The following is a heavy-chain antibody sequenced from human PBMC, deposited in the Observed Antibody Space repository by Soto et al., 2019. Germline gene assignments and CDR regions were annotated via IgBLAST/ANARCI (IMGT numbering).Heavy chain of an antibody. D-gene: IGHD2-15*01. Sequence: GGSLRLSCAASGFTFSSYSMNWVRQAPGKGLEWVSSISSSSSYIYYADSVKGRFTISRDNAKNSLYLQMNSLRAEDTAVYYCARITNVVADIRLFDYWGQGTLVTVSS. J-gene: IGHJ4*02. CDR1: GFTFSSYS. CDR3: ARITNVVADIRLFDY. CDR2: ISSSSSYI. V-gene: IGHV3-21*01.